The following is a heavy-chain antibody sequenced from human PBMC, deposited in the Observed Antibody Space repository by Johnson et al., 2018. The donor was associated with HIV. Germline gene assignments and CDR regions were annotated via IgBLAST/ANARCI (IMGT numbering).Heavy chain of an antibody. Sequence: QVQLVESGGGVVQPGRSLRLSCAASGFTFSSYTMHWVRQAPGKGLEWVAVISYDGSNRYYADSVKGRFTISRDNSKNTLFLQMNSLRVEDTAVYYCARAQTYYVFWSGYDAFDIWGQGTMVTVSS. CDR3: ARAQTYYVFWSGYDAFDI. D-gene: IGHD3-3*01. CDR1: GFTFSSYT. V-gene: IGHV3-30*04. J-gene: IGHJ3*02. CDR2: ISYDGSNR.